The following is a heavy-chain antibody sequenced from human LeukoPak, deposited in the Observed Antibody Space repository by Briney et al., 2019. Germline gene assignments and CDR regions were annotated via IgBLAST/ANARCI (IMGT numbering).Heavy chain of an antibody. Sequence: ASVKVSCKASRYTFTSYYMHWVRQAPGQGLEWMGIINPSGGSTSYAQKFQGRVTMTRDTSTSTVYMELSSLRSEDTAVYYCARGMSPIAAAGTEPTRDYWGQGTLVTVSS. D-gene: IGHD6-13*01. CDR3: ARGMSPIAAAGTEPTRDY. CDR2: INPSGGST. CDR1: RYTFTSYY. J-gene: IGHJ4*02. V-gene: IGHV1-46*01.